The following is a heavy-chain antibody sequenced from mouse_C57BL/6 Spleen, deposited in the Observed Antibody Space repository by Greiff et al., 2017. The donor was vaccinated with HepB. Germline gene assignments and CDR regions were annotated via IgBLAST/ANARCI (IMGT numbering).Heavy chain of an antibody. J-gene: IGHJ2*01. Sequence: VQLQQSGPELVKPGASVKMSCKASGYTFTDYNMHWVKQSHGKSLERIGYIHPNNGGTSYNQKFKGKATLTENKSSSTAYMELRSLTSEDSAVYYGARWHGHYLDYWGQGTTLTVSS. CDR2: IHPNNGGT. V-gene: IGHV1-22*01. CDR3: ARWHGHYLDY. CDR1: GYTFTDYN.